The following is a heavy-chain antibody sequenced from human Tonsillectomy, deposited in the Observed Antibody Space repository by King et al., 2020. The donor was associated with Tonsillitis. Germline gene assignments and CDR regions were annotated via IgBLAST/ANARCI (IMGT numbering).Heavy chain of an antibody. D-gene: IGHD5-18*01. CDR2: IRGSGASK. Sequence: VQLVESGGGLVQPGGSLRLSCAASGFTFSTYAMSWVAQAPGKGLEWVSAIRGSGASKYYADSVRGRFTISRDNSNNTPYLEMNSLRAEDTAVYNCAKAMGYSYLYYFDYWGQGTLVTVSS. CDR1: GFTFSTYA. CDR3: AKAMGYSYLYYFDY. J-gene: IGHJ4*02. V-gene: IGHV3-23*04.